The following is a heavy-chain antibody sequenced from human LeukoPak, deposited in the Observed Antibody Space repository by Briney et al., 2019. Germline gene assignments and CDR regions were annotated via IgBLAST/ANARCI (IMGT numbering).Heavy chain of an antibody. CDR2: ISWDGGST. CDR3: ARGRIVGATHYFDY. J-gene: IGHJ4*02. Sequence: GGSLRLSCAASGFTFDDYAMHWVRQAPGKGLEWVSLISWDGGSTYYADSVKGRFTISRDNSKNSLYLQINSLRAEDTALYYCARGRIVGATHYFDYWGQGTLVTVSS. D-gene: IGHD1-26*01. V-gene: IGHV3-43D*04. CDR1: GFTFDDYA.